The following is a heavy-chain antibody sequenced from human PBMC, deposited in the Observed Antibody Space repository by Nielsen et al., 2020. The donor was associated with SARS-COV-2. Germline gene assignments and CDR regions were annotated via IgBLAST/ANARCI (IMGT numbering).Heavy chain of an antibody. CDR1: GGSISSSNYY. Sequence: GSLRLSCTVSGGSISSSNYYWSWIRQPPGKGLEWIGYVYYSGNTNYNPSLKSRVTISVDTSKNQFSLKLSSVTAADTAVYYCARVTLGYCSTATCNWFDPWGQGTLVTVSS. V-gene: IGHV4-61*01. D-gene: IGHD2-2*01. CDR2: VYYSGNT. J-gene: IGHJ5*02. CDR3: ARVTLGYCSTATCNWFDP.